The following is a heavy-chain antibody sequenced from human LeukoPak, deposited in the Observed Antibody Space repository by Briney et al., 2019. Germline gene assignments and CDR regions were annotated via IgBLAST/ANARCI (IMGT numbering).Heavy chain of an antibody. CDR2: IKEDGSED. V-gene: IGHV3-7*05. CDR3: ARGVMLAN. J-gene: IGHJ4*02. D-gene: IGHD3-16*01. Sequence: GGSLRHSCAASGFTFSSYWMTWVRQAPGKGLEWVANIKEDGSEDHYVDSVKGRFSISRDNTKNSLYLQINSLRAEDTAVYYCARGVMLANWGQGALVTVSS. CDR1: GFTFSSYW.